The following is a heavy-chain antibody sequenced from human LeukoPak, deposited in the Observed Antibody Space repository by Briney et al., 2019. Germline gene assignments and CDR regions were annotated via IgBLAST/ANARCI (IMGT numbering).Heavy chain of an antibody. CDR2: ISGSGGST. J-gene: IGHJ4*02. V-gene: IGHV3-23*01. CDR1: GFTFSSYG. CDR3: AKDQDYYYATSWGG. Sequence: PGGSLRLSCAASGFTFSSYGMSWVRQAPGKGLEWVSAISGSGGSTYYADSVKGRFTISRDNSKNTLYLQMNSLRAEDTAVYYCAKDQDYYYATSWGGWGQGTLVTVSS. D-gene: IGHD3-10*01.